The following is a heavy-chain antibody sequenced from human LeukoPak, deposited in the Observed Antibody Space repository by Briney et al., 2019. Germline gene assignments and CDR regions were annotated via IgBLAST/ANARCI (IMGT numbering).Heavy chain of an antibody. CDR3: ARAIISSYSSIYYYYYMDV. D-gene: IGHD6-19*01. CDR1: GYTFTSYG. Sequence: ASVKVSCKASGYTFTSYGISWARQAPGQGLEWMGWISAYNGNTNYAQKLQGRVTMTTDTSTSTAYMELRSLRSDDTAVYYCARAIISSYSSIYYYYYMDVWGKGTTVTVSS. CDR2: ISAYNGNT. V-gene: IGHV1-18*01. J-gene: IGHJ6*03.